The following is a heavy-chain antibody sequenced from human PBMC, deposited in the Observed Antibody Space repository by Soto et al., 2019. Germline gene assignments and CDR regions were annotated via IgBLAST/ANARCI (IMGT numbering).Heavy chain of an antibody. J-gene: IGHJ4*02. D-gene: IGHD4-17*01. Sequence: GGSVRLSCAASGFPFPSYAIIWIRQVPGRGLEWVSGLYGSGRGIHYADSVKGRFTISRDNSAYSVYLQMNNLRVEDTATYYCAKDAVSGDGVWLAHDWGQGTVVTVSS. CDR2: LYGSGRGI. CDR3: AKDAVSGDGVWLAHD. CDR1: GFPFPSYA. V-gene: IGHV3-23*05.